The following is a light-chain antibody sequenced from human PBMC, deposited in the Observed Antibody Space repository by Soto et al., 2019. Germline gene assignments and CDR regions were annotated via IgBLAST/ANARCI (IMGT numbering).Light chain of an antibody. J-gene: IGKJ1*01. CDR3: QQCSSYPWT. Sequence: DIKTTQSPSTLSQSVGDRDTITYRASQSISNWLAWYQQKPGKAPKVLISDVSSLESGVPSRFSGSGSGTEFTLTISSLQPDDFATYYCQQCSSYPWTVGQGNKVDI. V-gene: IGKV1-5*01. CDR2: DVS. CDR1: QSISNW.